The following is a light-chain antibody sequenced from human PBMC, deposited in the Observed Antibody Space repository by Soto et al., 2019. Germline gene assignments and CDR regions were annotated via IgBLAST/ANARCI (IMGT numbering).Light chain of an antibody. CDR2: GAS. CDR3: QQYDSSPWT. J-gene: IGKJ1*01. CDR1: QDIRSNY. Sequence: ETVLTQSPGTLSLSPGERATLSCRASQDIRSNYLAWYRQTPGQAPRLLIYGASKRASDIADRFSGSGSGTDFTLIISRLEPEDFALYYCQQYDSSPWTFGQGTKVEIK. V-gene: IGKV3-20*01.